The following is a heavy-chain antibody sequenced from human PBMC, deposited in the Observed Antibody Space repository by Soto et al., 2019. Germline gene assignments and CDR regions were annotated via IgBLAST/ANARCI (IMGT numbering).Heavy chain of an antibody. Sequence: PSETLSLTCTVSGGSISGYYWSWIRQPPGKGLEWIGYIYYSGSTNYNPSLRSRVTISLDTSKNQFSLKLSSVTAADTAVYYCARDILTGRYGMDVWGQGTTVTVSS. CDR3: ARDILTGRYGMDV. CDR2: IYYSGST. V-gene: IGHV4-59*12. D-gene: IGHD3-9*01. J-gene: IGHJ6*02. CDR1: GGSISGYY.